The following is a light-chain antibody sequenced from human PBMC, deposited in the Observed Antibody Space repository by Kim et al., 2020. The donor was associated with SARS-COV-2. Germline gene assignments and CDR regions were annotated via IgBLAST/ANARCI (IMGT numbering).Light chain of an antibody. Sequence: GQRVTICTSSTTSIGASHDVHWYQQLPGIAPKLLIFTNNNRPSGVPDRFSGSKSGTSASLAIAGLQAEDEADYYCQSYDTSLSIWVFGGGTQLTVL. V-gene: IGLV1-40*01. CDR3: QSYDTSLSIWV. CDR1: TTSIGASHD. CDR2: TNN. J-gene: IGLJ3*02.